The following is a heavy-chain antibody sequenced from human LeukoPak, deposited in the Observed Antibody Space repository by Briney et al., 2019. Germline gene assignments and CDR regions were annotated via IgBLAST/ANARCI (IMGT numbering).Heavy chain of an antibody. D-gene: IGHD6-13*01. CDR1: GGSISSSNYY. Sequence: SETLSLTCTVSGGSISSSNYYWGWIRQPPGKGLEWIGCIYYSGSTYFNPSLKSRVTISVDTSKNQFSLKLSSVPAADTAMYYCVRYSSSEGNFDYWGQGTLVTVSS. CDR3: VRYSSSEGNFDY. J-gene: IGHJ4*02. CDR2: IYYSGST. V-gene: IGHV4-39*07.